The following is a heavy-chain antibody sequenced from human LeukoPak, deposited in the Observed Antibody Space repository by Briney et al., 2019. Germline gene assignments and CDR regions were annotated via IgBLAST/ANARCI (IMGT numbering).Heavy chain of an antibody. CDR1: GFTFSNAW. V-gene: IGHV3-15*01. D-gene: IGHD3-10*01. J-gene: IGHJ4*02. CDR2: IKSKTDGGTT. CDR3: AKDFVSYDSGSYFDY. Sequence: PGGSLRLSCAASGFTFSNAWMSWVRQAPGKGLEWVGRIKSKTDGGTTDYAAPVKGRFTISRDDSKNTLYLQMNSLRAEDTAMYYCAKDFVSYDSGSYFDYWGQGTLVTVSS.